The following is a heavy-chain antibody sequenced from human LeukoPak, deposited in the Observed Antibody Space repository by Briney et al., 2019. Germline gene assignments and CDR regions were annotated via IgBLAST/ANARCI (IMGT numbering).Heavy chain of an antibody. CDR2: INPNSGGT. D-gene: IGHD2-15*01. CDR3: TRDLRLLPRSYYFDY. CDR1: GYTFTGYY. V-gene: IGHV1-2*02. J-gene: IGHJ4*02. Sequence: VASVKVSCKASGYTFTGYYMHWVRQAPGQGLEWMGWINPNSGGTNYAQKFQGRVTMTRDTSISTAYMELSRLRSDDTAVYYCTRDLRLLPRSYYFDYWGQGTLVTVSS.